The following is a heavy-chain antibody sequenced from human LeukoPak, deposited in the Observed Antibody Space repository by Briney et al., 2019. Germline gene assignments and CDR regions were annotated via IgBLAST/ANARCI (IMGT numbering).Heavy chain of an antibody. CDR1: GFTFSSYS. CDR3: ARVGDYYDSSGYDY. V-gene: IGHV3-21*01. CDR2: ISSSSSYI. D-gene: IGHD3-22*01. Sequence: KAGGSLRLSCAASGFTFSSYSMNWVRQAPGKGLEWVSSISSSSSYIYYADSVKGRFTISRDNAKNSLYLQMNSLRAEDTAVYYCARVGDYYDSSGYDYWGQGTLVTVSS. J-gene: IGHJ4*02.